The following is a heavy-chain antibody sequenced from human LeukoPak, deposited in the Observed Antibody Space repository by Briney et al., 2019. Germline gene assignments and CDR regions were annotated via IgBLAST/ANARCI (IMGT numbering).Heavy chain of an antibody. CDR1: GFTFSSYW. Sequence: GGSLRLSCAASGFTFSSYWMSWVRQAPGKGLEWVANIKQDGSEKYYVDSVKGRFTISRDNAKNSLYLQMNSLRAEDTAVYYCARASSGWYHYYYYYGMDVWGQGTTVTVSS. J-gene: IGHJ6*02. CDR3: ARASSGWYHYYYYYGMDV. CDR2: IKQDGSEK. D-gene: IGHD6-19*01. V-gene: IGHV3-7*01.